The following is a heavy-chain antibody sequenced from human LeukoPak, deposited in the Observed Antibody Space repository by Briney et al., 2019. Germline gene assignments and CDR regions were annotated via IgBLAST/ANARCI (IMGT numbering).Heavy chain of an antibody. V-gene: IGHV4-59*08. CDR3: ARRTTVGSYYFDY. J-gene: IGHJ4*02. Sequence: SETLSLTCTVSGRSISPYYWSWIRQPPGKGLEWIGYIYYSGSTNYNPSLKSRVTISVDTSKNQFSLKLSSVTAADTAVYYCARRTTVGSYYFDYWGQGTLVTVSS. CDR2: IYYSGST. D-gene: IGHD4-23*01. CDR1: GRSISPYY.